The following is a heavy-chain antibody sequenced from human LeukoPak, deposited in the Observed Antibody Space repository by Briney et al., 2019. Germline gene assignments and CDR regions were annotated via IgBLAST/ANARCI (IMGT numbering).Heavy chain of an antibody. Sequence: GGSLRLSCAASGFTFSSYAMSWVRQAPGKGLEWVSAISGSGGSTYYADSVKGRFTISRDNSKNTLYLQMNSLRAEDTAVYYCAKDIGGGPSRGYSYGRLVNGMDVWGQGTTVTVSS. J-gene: IGHJ6*02. V-gene: IGHV3-23*01. CDR2: ISGSGGST. CDR3: AKDIGGGPSRGYSYGRLVNGMDV. D-gene: IGHD5-18*01. CDR1: GFTFSSYA.